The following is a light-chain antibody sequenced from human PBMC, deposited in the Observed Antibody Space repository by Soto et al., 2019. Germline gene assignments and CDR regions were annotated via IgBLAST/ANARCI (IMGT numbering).Light chain of an antibody. CDR2: HNN. CDR1: SSNIGADFD. J-gene: IGLJ1*01. V-gene: IGLV1-40*01. Sequence: QSVLTQPPSVSGAPGQRVTISCTGSSSNIGADFDVHWYQHLPGTAPKLLISHNNNRPSGVPDRFSGSKSGNTASLTVSGLQAADEADYFCKSYAGSNTYVFGSGTKLTVL. CDR3: KSYAGSNTYV.